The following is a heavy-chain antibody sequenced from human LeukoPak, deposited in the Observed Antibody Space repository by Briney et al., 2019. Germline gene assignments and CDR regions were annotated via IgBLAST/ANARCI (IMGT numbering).Heavy chain of an antibody. V-gene: IGHV3-23*01. J-gene: IGHJ3*02. CDR3: AKDTKYCSGGSCPIPDAFDI. CDR2: ISGSGGST. CDR1: GFTFSSYA. Sequence: GGSLRLSCAASGFTFSSYAMCGVRQAPGKGLEWVSAISGSGGSTYYADSVKGRFTISRDNSKNTLYLQMNSLRAEDTAVYYCAKDTKYCSGGSCPIPDAFDIWGQGTMVTVSS. D-gene: IGHD2-15*01.